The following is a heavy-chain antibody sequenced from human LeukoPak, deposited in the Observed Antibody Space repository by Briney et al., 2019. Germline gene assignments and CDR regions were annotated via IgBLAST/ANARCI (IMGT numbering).Heavy chain of an antibody. Sequence: SQTLSLTCAISGDSVSSNSSAWNWIRQSPSRGLEWLGSTNYRSKWYNDYAVSVKSRITINPDTSKNQFSLQLNSVTPEDTAVYYCARSSSSWYGWFDPWGQGTLVTVSS. CDR1: GDSVSSNSSA. CDR2: TNYRSKWYN. D-gene: IGHD6-13*01. V-gene: IGHV6-1*01. CDR3: ARSSSSWYGWFDP. J-gene: IGHJ5*02.